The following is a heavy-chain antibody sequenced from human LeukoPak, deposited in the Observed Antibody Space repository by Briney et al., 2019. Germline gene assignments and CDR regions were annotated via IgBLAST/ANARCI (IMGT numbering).Heavy chain of an antibody. CDR1: GFTFGGYG. CDR3: TRYNNDHFDY. CDR2: IAYDGSRA. J-gene: IGHJ4*02. Sequence: GGSLRLSCAGSGFTFGGYGMLWFRQTPGKGLEWVAVIAYDGSRAFYADSVKGRFTISRDNSKNTMSVQMDDLRAEDTAVYYCTRYNNDHFDYWGQGTLVTVSS. V-gene: IGHV3-33*01. D-gene: IGHD1-14*01.